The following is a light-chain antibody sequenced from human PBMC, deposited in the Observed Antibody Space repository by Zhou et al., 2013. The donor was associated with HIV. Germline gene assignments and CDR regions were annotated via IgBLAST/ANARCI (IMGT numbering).Light chain of an antibody. V-gene: IGLV2-8*01. J-gene: IGLJ3*02. CDR1: SSDVGGYHY. Sequence: QSALTQPPSASGSPGQSVTISCTGTSSDVGGYHYVSWYRQHPGKAPKVVIYEVTKRPSGVPDRFSASKSGSTASLTVSGLQAEDEADYYCCAYAGSDNWVFGGGTKLTVL. CDR2: EVT. CDR3: CAYAGSDNWV.